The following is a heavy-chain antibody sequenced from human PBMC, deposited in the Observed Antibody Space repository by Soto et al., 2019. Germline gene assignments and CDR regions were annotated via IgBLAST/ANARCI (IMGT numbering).Heavy chain of an antibody. CDR3: ARTAEYYDFWSGYGYYYGMDV. J-gene: IGHJ6*02. Sequence: ASVKVSCKASGGTFSSYAISWVRQAPGQGLEWMGGIIPIFGTANYAQKFQGRVTITADESTSTAYMELSSLRSEDTAVYYCARTAEYYDFWSGYGYYYGMDVWGQGTTVTVSS. CDR2: IIPIFGTA. D-gene: IGHD3-3*01. CDR1: GGTFSSYA. V-gene: IGHV1-69*13.